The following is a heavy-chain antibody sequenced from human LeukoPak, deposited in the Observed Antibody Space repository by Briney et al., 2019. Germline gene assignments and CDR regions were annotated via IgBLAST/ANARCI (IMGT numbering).Heavy chain of an antibody. V-gene: IGHV3-23*01. D-gene: IGHD2-2*01. CDR2: ISGSGGST. CDR3: AKSGVVVPAAID. Sequence: GGSLRLSCAASGFTFSSYAMSWVRQAPGKGLEWVSAISGSGGSTYYADSVKGRFTISRDNSKNTLYLQMNSLRAEDMTVYYCAKSGVVVPAAIDWGQGTLVTVSS. J-gene: IGHJ4*02. CDR1: GFTFSSYA.